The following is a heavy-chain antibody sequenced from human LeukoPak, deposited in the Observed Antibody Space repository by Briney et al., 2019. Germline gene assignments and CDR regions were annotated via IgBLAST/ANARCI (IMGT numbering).Heavy chain of an antibody. CDR1: GGSISSYY. J-gene: IGHJ2*01. CDR2: IYYSGST. V-gene: IGHV4-59*01. CDR3: AGSGSGSYYSPWYFDL. Sequence: PSETLSLTCTVSGGSISSYYWSWIRQPPGKGLEWIGYIYYSGSTSYSPSLKSRVTMLVDTSKNQFSLKLSSVTAADTAVYYCAGSGSGSYYSPWYFDLWGRGTLVTVSS. D-gene: IGHD3-10*01.